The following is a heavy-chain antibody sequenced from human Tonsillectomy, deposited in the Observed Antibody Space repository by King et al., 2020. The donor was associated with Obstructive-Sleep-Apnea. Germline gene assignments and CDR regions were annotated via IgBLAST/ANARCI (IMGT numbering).Heavy chain of an antibody. CDR2: ISPDGRTT. CDR1: GLTFSSSW. D-gene: IGHD3-10*01. J-gene: IGHJ4*02. Sequence: VQLVESGGGLVQPGGSLRLSCAASGLTFSSSWMHWVRQVPGEGLVWVSDISPDGRTTSYADSVKGRFTISRDNAKNTLYLQLNSLRAEDTAVYYCARDLHYGYDYWGRGTLVTVSS. V-gene: IGHV3-74*01. CDR3: ARDLHYGYDY.